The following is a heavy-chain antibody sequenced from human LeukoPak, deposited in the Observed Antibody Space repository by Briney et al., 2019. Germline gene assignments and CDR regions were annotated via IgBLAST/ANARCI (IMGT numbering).Heavy chain of an antibody. CDR3: ARDPYSGSYNDY. V-gene: IGHV1-2*02. D-gene: IGHD1-26*01. J-gene: IGHJ4*02. Sequence: ASVKVSCKASGYTFTGYYMHWVRQAPGQGLEWMGWINPNSGGTNYAQKFQGRVNMTRDTSISTAYMELSRLRSDDTAVYYCARDPYSGSYNDYWGQGTLVTVSS. CDR1: GYTFTGYY. CDR2: INPNSGGT.